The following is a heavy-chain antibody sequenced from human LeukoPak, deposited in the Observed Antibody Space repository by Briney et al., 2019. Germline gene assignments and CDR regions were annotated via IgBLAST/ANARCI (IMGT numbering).Heavy chain of an antibody. CDR2: INHSGST. J-gene: IGHJ5*02. Sequence: PSETLSLTGAVYGGSFSGYYWSWIRQPPGKGLEWIGEINHSGSTNYNPSLKSRVTISVDTSKNQFSLKLSSVTAADTAVYYCARGLGYYYGSGRTRWFDPWGQGTLVTVSS. V-gene: IGHV4-34*01. CDR1: GGSFSGYY. D-gene: IGHD3-10*01. CDR3: ARGLGYYYGSGRTRWFDP.